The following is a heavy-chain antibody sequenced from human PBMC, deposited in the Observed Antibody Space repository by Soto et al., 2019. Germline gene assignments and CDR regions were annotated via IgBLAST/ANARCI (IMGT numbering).Heavy chain of an antibody. CDR3: AKATATGGGAFDI. D-gene: IGHD2-8*02. CDR2: ILVGGST. J-gene: IGHJ3*02. V-gene: IGHV3-23*01. Sequence: GGSLRLSCAASGFICSSYDMSWVRQAPGKGLEWVSTILVGGSTHYEDSVKGRFTISRDGSKNTVYLQMNGLTAGDTAVYYCAKATATGGGAFDICGQGTMVTVSS. CDR1: GFICSSYD.